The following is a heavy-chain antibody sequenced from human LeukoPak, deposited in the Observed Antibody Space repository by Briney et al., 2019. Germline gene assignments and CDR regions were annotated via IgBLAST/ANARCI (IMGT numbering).Heavy chain of an antibody. CDR1: GGSFSGYY. CDR2: IFNSGST. V-gene: IGHV4-59*01. CDR3: ARGYYYLDV. Sequence: TSETLSLTCAVYGGSFSGYYWSWIRQPPGKGLEWIGYIFNSGSTNYNPSLKSRVTISVDTSKNQFSLKLSSVTAADTAVYYCARGYYYLDVWGKGTTVTISS. J-gene: IGHJ6*03.